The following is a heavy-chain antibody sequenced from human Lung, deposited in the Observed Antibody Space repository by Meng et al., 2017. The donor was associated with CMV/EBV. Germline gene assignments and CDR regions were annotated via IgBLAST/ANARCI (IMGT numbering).Heavy chain of an antibody. D-gene: IGHD2-2*01. V-gene: IGHV4-34*01. J-gene: IGHJ4*02. CDR2: INHSGST. Sequence: TLSLTXAVYGGSFSGYYWSWIRQPPGKGLEWIGEINHSGSTNYNPSLKSRVTISVDTSKNQFSLKLSSVTAADTAVYYCARRRIGYCSSTSCLNVDYWGQGTLVTVSS. CDR3: ARRRIGYCSSTSCLNVDY. CDR1: GGSFSGYY.